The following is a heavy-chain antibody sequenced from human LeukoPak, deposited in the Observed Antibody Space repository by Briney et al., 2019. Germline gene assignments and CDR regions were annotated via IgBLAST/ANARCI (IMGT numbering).Heavy chain of an antibody. J-gene: IGHJ5*02. Sequence: SETLSLTCTVSGYSISSGYYWGWIRQPPGKGLEWIGSIYHSGSTYYNPSLKSRVTISVDTSKNQFSLKLSSVTAADTAVYYCASSDIVGVTHNWFDPWGQGTLVTVSS. CDR3: ASSDIVGVTHNWFDP. D-gene: IGHD1-26*01. CDR1: GYSISSGYY. V-gene: IGHV4-38-2*02. CDR2: IYHSGST.